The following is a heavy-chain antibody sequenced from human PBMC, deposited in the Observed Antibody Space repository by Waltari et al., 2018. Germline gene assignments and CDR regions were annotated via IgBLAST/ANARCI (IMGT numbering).Heavy chain of an antibody. D-gene: IGHD4-17*01. CDR2: ISGSGGST. CDR1: GFTFSSYA. CDR3: APGGRTYGDSGLDY. J-gene: IGHJ4*02. Sequence: EVQLVESGGGLVQPGGSLRLSCAASGFTFSSYAMSWVRQAQGKGLEWVSAISGSGGSTYYADSVKGRFTISRDNSKNTLDLQMNSLRAEDTAVYYCAPGGRTYGDSGLDYWGQGTLVTVSS. V-gene: IGHV3-23*04.